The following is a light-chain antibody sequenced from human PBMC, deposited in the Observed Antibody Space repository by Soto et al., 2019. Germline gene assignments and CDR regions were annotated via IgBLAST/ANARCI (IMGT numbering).Light chain of an antibody. J-gene: IGKJ1*01. Sequence: DIQMTQSPSTLSASVGDRFTITCRASQSISSWLAWYQQKPGKAPKLLIYDAYSLESGVPSRFSGSGSGTEFTLTISSRQPDDFATYYCQQYNSYSWTFGQGTKVEIK. V-gene: IGKV1-5*01. CDR1: QSISSW. CDR3: QQYNSYSWT. CDR2: DAY.